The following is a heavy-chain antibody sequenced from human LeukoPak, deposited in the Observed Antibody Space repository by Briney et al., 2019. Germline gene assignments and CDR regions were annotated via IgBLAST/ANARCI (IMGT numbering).Heavy chain of an antibody. V-gene: IGHV4-34*01. J-gene: IGHJ5*02. Sequence: PSETLSLTCAVYGGSFSGYYRTWIRQPPGKGLEWIGEINHSGSTNYNPSLKSRVTISVDTSKNQFSLKLSSVTAADTAVYYCARQELRVRYFDWLLYNWFDPWGQGTLVTVSS. CDR2: INHSGST. D-gene: IGHD3-9*01. CDR3: ARQELRVRYFDWLLYNWFDP. CDR1: GGSFSGYY.